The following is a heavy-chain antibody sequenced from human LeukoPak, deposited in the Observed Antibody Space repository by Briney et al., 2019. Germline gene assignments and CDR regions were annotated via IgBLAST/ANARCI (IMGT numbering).Heavy chain of an antibody. Sequence: SETLSLTCTVSGGSISSYYWSWIRQPPGKGLEWIGYIYYSGSSNYNPSLKSRVTISVDTSKNQFSLKLSSVTAADTAVYYCARLGVPPPFYGMDVWGQGASVTVSS. V-gene: IGHV4-59*08. D-gene: IGHD2-8*01. J-gene: IGHJ6*02. CDR2: IYYSGSS. CDR1: GGSISSYY. CDR3: ARLGVPPPFYGMDV.